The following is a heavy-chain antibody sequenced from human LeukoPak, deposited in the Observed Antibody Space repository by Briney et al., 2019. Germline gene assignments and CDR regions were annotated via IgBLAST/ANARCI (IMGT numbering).Heavy chain of an antibody. CDR1: GYSFTDYW. CDR2: IYAGDSQT. D-gene: IGHD3-10*01. V-gene: IGHV5-51*01. J-gene: IGHJ5*02. Sequence: GESLKISCKGSGYSFTDYWIAWVRQMPGKGLEWVGIIYAGDSQTRYSPSIQGQVTISADKSINTAYLQWSSLKASDTAMYYCARHTAFSYISSWFDPWGQGTLVTVSS. CDR3: ARHTAFSYISSWFDP.